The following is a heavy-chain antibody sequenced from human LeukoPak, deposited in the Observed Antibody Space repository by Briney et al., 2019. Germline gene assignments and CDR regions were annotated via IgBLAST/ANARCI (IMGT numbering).Heavy chain of an antibody. CDR3: ARMLLGYCSSTSCYGYYYYYMDV. Sequence: SETLSLTCSVSIGSTSSYYWSWIRQPPGKGLEWVGYIYYSGRTNYNPSLKSRVTISVDTSNNQFSLKLSSVTAADTAVYYCARMLLGYCSSTSCYGYYYYYMDVWGKGTTVTVSS. CDR1: IGSTSSYY. CDR2: IYYSGRT. J-gene: IGHJ6*03. V-gene: IGHV4-59*01. D-gene: IGHD2-2*01.